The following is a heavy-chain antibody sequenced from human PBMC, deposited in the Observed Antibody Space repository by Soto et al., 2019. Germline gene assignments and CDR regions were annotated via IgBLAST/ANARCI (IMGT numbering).Heavy chain of an antibody. V-gene: IGHV1-69*06. Sequence: PGASVKVSCKASGGTFSSYAISWVRRAPGQGLEWMGGIIPIFGTANYAQKFQGRVTITADKSTSTAYMELSSLRSEGTAVYYCATIGITGTTSALGFDYWGQGTLVTVSS. J-gene: IGHJ4*02. D-gene: IGHD1-20*01. CDR3: ATIGITGTTSALGFDY. CDR2: IIPIFGTA. CDR1: GGTFSSYA.